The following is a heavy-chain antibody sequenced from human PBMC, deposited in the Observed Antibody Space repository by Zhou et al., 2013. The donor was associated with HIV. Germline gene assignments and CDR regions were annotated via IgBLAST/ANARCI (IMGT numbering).Heavy chain of an antibody. D-gene: IGHD2-21*02. CDR3: ARDHSDRNPSYYYYYYMDV. CDR1: GGTFSSYA. J-gene: IGHJ6*03. Sequence: QVQLVQSGAEVKKPGSSVKVSCKASGGTFSSYAISWVRQAPGQGLEWMGRIIPILGIANYAQKFQGRVTITADKSTSTAYMELSSLRSEDTAVYYCARDHSDRNPSYYYYYYMDVWGKGTTVTVSS. CDR2: IIPILGIA. V-gene: IGHV1-69*04.